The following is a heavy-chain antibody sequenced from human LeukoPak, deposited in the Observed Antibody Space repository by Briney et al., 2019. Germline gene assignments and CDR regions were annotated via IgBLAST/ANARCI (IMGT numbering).Heavy chain of an antibody. CDR3: AKRLSHSFDS. Sequence: GESLRLSCAASGFTFSSYAMNWVRQAPGKGLEWVSAIIGSGVNTYYADSVKGRFTISRDNSKNTLYLQMNSLRAEDTAVYYCAKRLSHSFDSWGQGTLVTVSS. D-gene: IGHD6-19*01. J-gene: IGHJ4*02. CDR1: GFTFSSYA. CDR2: IIGSGVNT. V-gene: IGHV3-23*01.